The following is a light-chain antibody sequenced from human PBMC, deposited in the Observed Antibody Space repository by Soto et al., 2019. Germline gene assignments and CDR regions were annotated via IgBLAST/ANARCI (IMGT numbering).Light chain of an antibody. CDR1: SSDVGYFNY. CDR2: DVN. Sequence: QSVLTQPASVSASPGQSITISCTGTSSDVGYFNYVSWYQQHPGQAPKLVIYDVNNRPSGISDRFSGSKSGNTASLTISGLQAEDEADYYCSSYTASDSVIFGGGTKLTVL. J-gene: IGLJ2*01. CDR3: SSYTASDSVI. V-gene: IGLV2-14*03.